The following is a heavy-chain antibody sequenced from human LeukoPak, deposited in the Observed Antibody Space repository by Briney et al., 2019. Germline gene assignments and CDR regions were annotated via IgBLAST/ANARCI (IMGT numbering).Heavy chain of an antibody. CDR1: GFTFSNAW. J-gene: IGHJ4*02. CDR3: AKGFGSYYSSAVYMAY. CDR2: IKSKTDGGTT. D-gene: IGHD1-26*01. V-gene: IGHV3-15*01. Sequence: GGSLRLSCAASGFTFSNAWMSWVRQAPGKGLEWVGRIKSKTDGGTTDYAAPVKGRFTISRDDSKTTVYLQMKSLRAEDTAVYYCAKGFGSYYSSAVYMAYWGQGTLVTVSS.